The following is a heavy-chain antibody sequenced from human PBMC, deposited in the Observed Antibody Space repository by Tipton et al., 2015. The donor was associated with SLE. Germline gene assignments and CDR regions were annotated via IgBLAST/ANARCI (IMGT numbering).Heavy chain of an antibody. CDR3: ARNSIAAAFDY. D-gene: IGHD6-13*01. CDR2: IYHSGST. V-gene: IGHV4-38-2*01. Sequence: TLSLTCAVSGYSISSGYYWGWIRQPPGKGLEWIGSIYHSGSTYYNPSLKGRFTISRDNAKNSLYLQMNSLRAEDTAVYYCARNSIAAAFDYWGQGTLVTVSS. J-gene: IGHJ4*02. CDR1: GYSISSGYY.